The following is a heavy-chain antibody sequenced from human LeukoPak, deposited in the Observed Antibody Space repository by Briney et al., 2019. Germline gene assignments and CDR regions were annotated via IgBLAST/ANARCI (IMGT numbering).Heavy chain of an antibody. J-gene: IGHJ3*02. CDR1: GYTFTGYY. CDR3: ASPLVRVGALGGYAFDI. CDR2: INPNSGGT. Sequence: GASVKVSCKASGYTFTGYYMHWVRQAPGQGLEWMGWINPNSGGTNYAQKFQGRVTMTRDTSISTAYMELSSLRSEDTAVYYCASPLVRVGALGGYAFDIWGQGTMVTVSS. D-gene: IGHD1-26*01. V-gene: IGHV1-2*02.